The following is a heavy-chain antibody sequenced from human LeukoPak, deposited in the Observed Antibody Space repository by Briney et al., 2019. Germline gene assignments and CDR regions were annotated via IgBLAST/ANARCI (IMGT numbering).Heavy chain of an antibody. V-gene: IGHV1-69*13. CDR3: ARARSSSSWTGYYFDY. CDR2: IIPIFGTA. Sequence: ASVKVSCKASGGTFSSYAISWVRQAPGQGLEWMGGIIPIFGTANYAQKFQGRVTITADESTSTAYMELSSLRSEDTAVYYCARARSSSSWTGYYFDYWGQGTLITVSS. D-gene: IGHD6-13*01. CDR1: GGTFSSYA. J-gene: IGHJ4*02.